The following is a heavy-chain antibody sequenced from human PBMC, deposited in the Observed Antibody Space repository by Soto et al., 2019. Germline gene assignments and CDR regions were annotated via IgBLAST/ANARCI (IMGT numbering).Heavy chain of an antibody. CDR3: ARNYCGGDCYPYGMDV. Sequence: QVQLVQSGAEVKKPGASVKVSCKASGYTFTSYAMHWVRQAPGQRLKWMGWINAGNGNTKYSQKFQGRVTITRDTSASTAYMELSSLRSEDTAVYYCARNYCGGDCYPYGMDVWGQGTTVTVSS. CDR1: GYTFTSYA. J-gene: IGHJ6*02. D-gene: IGHD2-21*02. CDR2: INAGNGNT. V-gene: IGHV1-3*01.